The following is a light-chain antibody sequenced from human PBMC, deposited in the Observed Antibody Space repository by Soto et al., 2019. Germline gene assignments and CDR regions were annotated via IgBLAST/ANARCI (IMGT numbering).Light chain of an antibody. CDR2: DNN. V-gene: IGLV1-44*01. CDR1: SSNIGSKT. Sequence: QSVLTQPPSASGTPGQRVTISCTGSSSNIGSKTVNWYQQFPGTAPKLLIYDNNQRPSGVPDRFSGSKSGTSASLAISGPQSEDEADYYRAAWDDSLSAPYVFGTGTRSPA. CDR3: AAWDDSLSAPYV. J-gene: IGLJ1*01.